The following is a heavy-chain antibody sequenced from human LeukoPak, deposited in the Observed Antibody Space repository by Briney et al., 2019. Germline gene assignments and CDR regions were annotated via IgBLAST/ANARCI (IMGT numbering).Heavy chain of an antibody. D-gene: IGHD6-19*01. Sequence: SETLSLTCNVSGGSIGGHTFYWDWIRQPPGKGLEWIATIYYNGNTFCNPSLKSRVAISIDMSKSQFSLHLSSVTAADTAIYYCARLTALAGHRGAFDIWGPGTMVTVSS. CDR2: IYYNGNT. V-gene: IGHV4-39*01. CDR3: ARLTALAGHRGAFDI. CDR1: GGSIGGHTFY. J-gene: IGHJ3*02.